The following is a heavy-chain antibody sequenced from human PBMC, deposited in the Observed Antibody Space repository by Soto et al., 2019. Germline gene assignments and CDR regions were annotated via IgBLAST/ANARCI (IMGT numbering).Heavy chain of an antibody. Sequence: PGGSLRLSCAASGFTFSSYGMHWVRQAPGKGLEWVAVISYDGSNKYYADSVKGRFTISRDNSKNTLYLQMNSLRAEDTAVYYCAKGGSGWYSGYFDYWGQGTLVTVSS. CDR2: ISYDGSNK. CDR1: GFTFSSYG. J-gene: IGHJ4*02. D-gene: IGHD6-19*01. V-gene: IGHV3-30*18. CDR3: AKGGSGWYSGYFDY.